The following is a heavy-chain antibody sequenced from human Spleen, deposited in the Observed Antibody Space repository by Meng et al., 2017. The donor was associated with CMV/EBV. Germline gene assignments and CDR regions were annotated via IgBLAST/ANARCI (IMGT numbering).Heavy chain of an antibody. V-gene: IGHV4-31*03. D-gene: IGHD3-10*01. J-gene: IGHJ3*02. CDR2: ISYSGST. Sequence: SETLSLTCTVSGGSINSDYFWSWIRQHPGKGLEWIGYISYSGSTYYNPSLRSRVTISVDTSKNQFSLKLSSVTAADTAVYYCARGISIPHAFDIWGQGTMVTVSS. CDR3: ARGISIPHAFDI. CDR1: GGSINSDYF.